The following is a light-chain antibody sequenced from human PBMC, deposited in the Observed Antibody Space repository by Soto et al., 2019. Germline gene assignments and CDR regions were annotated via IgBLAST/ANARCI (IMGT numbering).Light chain of an antibody. Sequence: QSALTQPASVSGSPGQAITISCTGTTSDIGGYNFVSWYQQPPGKAPKLIIYEVANRPSGVSDRFSGSKSGNTASLTISGLQAEDEADYYCGSYTRSTTLLFGGGTKVTVL. CDR3: GSYTRSTTLL. J-gene: IGLJ3*02. CDR2: EVA. V-gene: IGLV2-14*01. CDR1: TSDIGGYNF.